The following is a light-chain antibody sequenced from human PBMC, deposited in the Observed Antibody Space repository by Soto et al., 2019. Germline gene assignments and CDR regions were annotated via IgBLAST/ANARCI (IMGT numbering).Light chain of an antibody. CDR1: SSNIGGYY. V-gene: IGLV1-47*01. CDR3: SAWDDSLSPHVV. J-gene: IGLJ2*01. CDR2: RND. Sequence: QSVLTQPPSASGTPGQRVTISCSRSSSNIGGYYVYWYQQLPGTAPKLLIYRNDQRPSGVPDRFSGSKSGTSASLAISGLRSEDEADYYCSAWDDSLSPHVVFGGGTKLTVL.